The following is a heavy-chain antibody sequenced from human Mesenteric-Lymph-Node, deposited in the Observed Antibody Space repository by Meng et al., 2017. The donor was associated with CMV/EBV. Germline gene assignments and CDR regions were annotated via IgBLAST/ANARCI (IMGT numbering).Heavy chain of an antibody. J-gene: IGHJ6*02. CDR2: ISSEGTTT. D-gene: IGHD6-13*01. CDR1: GFTFDSHV. V-gene: IGHV3-48*03. Sequence: GGSLRLSCEASGFTFDSHVMTWVRQAPGKGLEWVSYISSEGTTTYYADSVKGRFSISRDNPGSTLYLEMNSLRVEDTAIYYCARVKVKGEGITWYEQRYFYYGLDVWGPGTTVTVSS. CDR3: ARVKVKGEGITWYEQRYFYYGLDV.